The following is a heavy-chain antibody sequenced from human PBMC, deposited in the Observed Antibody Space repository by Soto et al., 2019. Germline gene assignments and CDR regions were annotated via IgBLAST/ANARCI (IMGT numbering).Heavy chain of an antibody. CDR1: GGSISSGGYY. V-gene: IGHV4-31*03. D-gene: IGHD5-18*01. J-gene: IGHJ4*02. Sequence: QVQLQESGPGLVKPSQTLSLTCTVSGGSISSGGYYWSWIRQHPGKGLEWIGYLYYSGSTYYNPSLKSRLTISVDTSKNQFSLKLSAVTAADTAVYCCASGYSALPAFDYWGQGTLVTVSS. CDR3: ASGYSALPAFDY. CDR2: LYYSGST.